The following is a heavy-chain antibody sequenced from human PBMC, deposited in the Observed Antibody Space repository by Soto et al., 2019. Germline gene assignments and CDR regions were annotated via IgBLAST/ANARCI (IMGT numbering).Heavy chain of an antibody. CDR1: GGSISSSGYY. J-gene: IGHJ5*02. CDR3: ARSVFP. Sequence: QVQLQESGPGLVKPSQTLSLTCTVSGGSISSSGYYWSWIRQHPGKVLEWIGYIYYSGSTYYNPSLNSRVTISLDTSKNQFSLKLTSVTDADTAVYYCARSVFPWGQGTLVTVSS. CDR2: IYYSGST. V-gene: IGHV4-31*03.